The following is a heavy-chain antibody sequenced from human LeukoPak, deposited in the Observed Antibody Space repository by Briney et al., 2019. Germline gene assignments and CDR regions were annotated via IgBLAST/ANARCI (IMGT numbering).Heavy chain of an antibody. CDR1: GGTFSSYA. CDR3: GRASDGYNRPLDY. J-gene: IGHJ4*02. V-gene: IGHV1-69*05. CDR2: IIPIFGTA. D-gene: IGHD5-24*01. Sequence: SVKVSCKASGGTFSSYAISWVRQAPGQGLEWMGGIIPIFGTANYAQKFQGRVTITTDESTSTAYMELSSLRSEDTAVYYCGRASDGYNRPLDYWGQGTLVTVSS.